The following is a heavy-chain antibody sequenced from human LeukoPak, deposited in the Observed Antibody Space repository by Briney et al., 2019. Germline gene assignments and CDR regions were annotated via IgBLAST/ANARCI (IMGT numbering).Heavy chain of an antibody. Sequence: SGGSLRLSCAASGFTFSSYSMNWVRQAPGKGLEWVSAISGSGGSTYYADSVKGRFTISRDNSKNTLYLQMNSLRAEDTAVYYCAEDGDYGLTRHDYWGQGTLVTVSS. CDR2: ISGSGGST. V-gene: IGHV3-23*01. D-gene: IGHD4-17*01. J-gene: IGHJ4*02. CDR1: GFTFSSYS. CDR3: AEDGDYGLTRHDY.